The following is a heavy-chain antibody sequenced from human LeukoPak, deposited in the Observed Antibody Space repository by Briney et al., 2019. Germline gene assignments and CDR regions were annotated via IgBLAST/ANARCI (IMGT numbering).Heavy chain of an antibody. V-gene: IGHV3-23*01. D-gene: IGHD2-21*02. CDR2: ISGSGGST. Sequence: GSLRLSCAASGFTFSSYAMSWVRQAPGKGLEWVSAISGSGGSTYYADSVKGRFTISRDNSKNTLYLQMNSLRAEDTAVYYCAKDSGLYCGGDCHMDYWGQGTLVTVSS. CDR1: GFTFSSYA. CDR3: AKDSGLYCGGDCHMDY. J-gene: IGHJ4*02.